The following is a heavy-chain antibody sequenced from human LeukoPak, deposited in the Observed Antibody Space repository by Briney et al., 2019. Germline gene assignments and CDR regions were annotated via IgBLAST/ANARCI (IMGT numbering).Heavy chain of an antibody. CDR3: ARVGGSSPRAFDI. CDR1: GGSFSGYY. D-gene: IGHD1-26*01. V-gene: IGHV4-34*01. CDR2: INHSGST. J-gene: IGHJ3*02. Sequence: SETLSLTCAVYGGSFSGYYWSWIRQPPGKGLEWIGEINHSGSTNYNPSLKSRVTISVDTSKNQFSLKLSSVTAADTAVYYCARVGGSSPRAFDIWGQGTMVTVSS.